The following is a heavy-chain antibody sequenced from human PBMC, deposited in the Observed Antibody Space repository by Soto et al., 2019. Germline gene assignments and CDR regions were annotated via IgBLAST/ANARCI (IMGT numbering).Heavy chain of an antibody. CDR2: NYYRGST. Sequence: ETLSLTCALSGGSISRYYLTSMRPPSGKEMEWNRYNYYRGSTNYNPSLNSRVTRSIDTYKHQFSPKLSSVTAADTAVYYCGRGSYYYDSSGYYPYWGQGTLVPVSS. V-gene: IGHV4-59*08. CDR3: GRGSYYYDSSGYYPY. CDR1: GGSISRYY. D-gene: IGHD3-22*01. J-gene: IGHJ4*02.